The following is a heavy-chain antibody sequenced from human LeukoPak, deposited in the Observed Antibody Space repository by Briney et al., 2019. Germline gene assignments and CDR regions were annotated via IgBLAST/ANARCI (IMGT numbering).Heavy chain of an antibody. J-gene: IGHJ4*02. Sequence: PGGSLRLSCAASGFSFSEFGMHWIRQAPGKGLEWVAAISYDGSNQDYVDSVKGRFTISRDNSKNTLYLQMNSLRAEDTAVYYCAREPPNYYGSGSSFDYWGQGTLVTVSS. CDR3: AREPPNYYGSGSSFDY. V-gene: IGHV3-30*03. D-gene: IGHD3-10*01. CDR2: ISYDGSNQ. CDR1: GFSFSEFG.